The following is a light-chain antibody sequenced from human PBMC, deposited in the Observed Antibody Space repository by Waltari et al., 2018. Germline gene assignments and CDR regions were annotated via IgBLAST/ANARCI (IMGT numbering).Light chain of an antibody. Sequence: NFMLTQPHSVSESPGKTVKISCTGSSGSIARNYVQWYQQRPGSAPTTVVYEDDQRPSEVPYRFSGSIDSSSNSASRTISGLKTEDEADYYCQSYDGASWVFGGGTRLTVL. CDR2: EDD. CDR3: QSYDGASWV. J-gene: IGLJ3*02. CDR1: SGSIARNY. V-gene: IGLV6-57*02.